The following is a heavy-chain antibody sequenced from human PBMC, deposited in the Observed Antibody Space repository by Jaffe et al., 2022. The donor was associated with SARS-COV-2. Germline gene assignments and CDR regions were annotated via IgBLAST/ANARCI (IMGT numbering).Heavy chain of an antibody. J-gene: IGHJ6*03. D-gene: IGHD3-10*01. CDR2: IDHNGGT. CDR1: GGSLRNYF. V-gene: IGHV4-34*01. CDR3: ARPNRGYNYFYYYIEV. Sequence: QVQLQQWDAGLLKPSETLSLNCSVHGGSLRNYFWTWIRQSPGKGLEWIGEIDHNGGTNYNPSLKSRVAMSVDTSKNQFSLRLNSVTVADTAVYYCARPNRGYNYFYYYIEVWGKGTTVSVSS.